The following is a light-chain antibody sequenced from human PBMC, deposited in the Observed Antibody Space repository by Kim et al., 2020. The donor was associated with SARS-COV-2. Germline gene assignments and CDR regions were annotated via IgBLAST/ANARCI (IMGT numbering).Light chain of an antibody. Sequence: VSVGDRVTITCRANQDIGNSLNWYQQRPREPPKHLIYDTVTLQRGVPSRFSGSGSGTDFSFTISSLQPEDFATYFCQQYDNFRLTFGGGTKVDIK. V-gene: IGKV1-33*01. CDR2: DTV. J-gene: IGKJ4*01. CDR1: QDIGNS. CDR3: QQYDNFRLT.